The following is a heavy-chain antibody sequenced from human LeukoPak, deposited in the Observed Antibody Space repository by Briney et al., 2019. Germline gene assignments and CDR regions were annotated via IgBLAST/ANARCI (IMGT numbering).Heavy chain of an antibody. Sequence: PSETLSLTCTVSGGSIITGDHYWSWIRQPPGKGLEWIGYIYYSGSAAYNPSLKSRLTISVDTSKNQFSLRLGSVTAADTAVYYLSKFTRLDFVTSRLLRNFDYWGQGILVTVSS. J-gene: IGHJ4*02. D-gene: IGHD3/OR15-3a*01. CDR2: IYYSGSA. CDR3: SKFTRLDFVTSRLLRNFDY. V-gene: IGHV4-30-4*01. CDR1: GGSIITGDHY.